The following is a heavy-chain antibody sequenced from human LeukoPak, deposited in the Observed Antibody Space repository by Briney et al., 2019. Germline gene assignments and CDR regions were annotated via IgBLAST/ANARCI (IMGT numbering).Heavy chain of an antibody. Sequence: PGGSLRLSCAASGFTLSSYTMNWVRQAPGKGLEWVSYMSTSGSISYTDSVKGRFTTSRDSAKNSLYLQMNSLRDGDTAVYYCARMIDYNYGYAFDYWGQGTLVTVSS. D-gene: IGHD5-18*01. V-gene: IGHV3-48*02. J-gene: IGHJ4*02. CDR1: GFTLSSYT. CDR2: MSTSGSI. CDR3: ARMIDYNYGYAFDY.